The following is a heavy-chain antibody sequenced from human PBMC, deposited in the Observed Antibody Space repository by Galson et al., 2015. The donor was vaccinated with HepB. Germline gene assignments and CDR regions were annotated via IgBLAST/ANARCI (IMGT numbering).Heavy chain of an antibody. CDR1: GFIFSSYW. J-gene: IGHJ5*02. Sequence: SLRLSCAASGFIFSSYWMSWVRQAPGKGLEWVANINQDGSETYYVDSVKGRFTISRDNAKNSLYLQMNSLRAEDTAIYYCGRCGNYATLGGLFDPWGQGTLVTVSS. D-gene: IGHD3-16*01. CDR2: INQDGSET. V-gene: IGHV3-7*01. CDR3: GRCGNYATLGGLFDP.